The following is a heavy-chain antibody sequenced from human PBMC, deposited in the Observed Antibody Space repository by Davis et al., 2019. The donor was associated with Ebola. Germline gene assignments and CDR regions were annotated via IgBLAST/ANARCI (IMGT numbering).Heavy chain of an antibody. V-gene: IGHV1-3*01. J-gene: IGHJ4*02. Sequence: ASVKVSCKASGYTFTNYYMHWVRQAPGQRLELMGWINAANGNAKYSQKFQGRVTITTDTSASTTYMELSSLRSEDTAVYFCASHYYGTSGHLDYWGQGSQVTVSS. CDR2: INAANGNA. CDR3: ASHYYGTSGHLDY. D-gene: IGHD3-10*01. CDR1: GYTFTNYY.